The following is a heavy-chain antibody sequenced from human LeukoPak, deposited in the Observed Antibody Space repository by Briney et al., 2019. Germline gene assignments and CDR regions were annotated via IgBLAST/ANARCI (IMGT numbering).Heavy chain of an antibody. Sequence: GGSLRLSCAASGFTFSHYAMSWVRRAPGTGLEWVSTISDNGANTYYADSVKGRFTISRDNSKNTFYLQMNSLRVEDTAVYYCAKLVGTTPLDAWGQGTLVTVSS. D-gene: IGHD1-26*01. CDR1: GFTFSHYA. V-gene: IGHV3-23*01. J-gene: IGHJ5*02. CDR2: ISDNGANT. CDR3: AKLVGTTPLDA.